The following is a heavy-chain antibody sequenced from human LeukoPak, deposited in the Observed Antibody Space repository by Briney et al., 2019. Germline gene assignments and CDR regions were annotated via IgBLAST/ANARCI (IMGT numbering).Heavy chain of an antibody. Sequence: GGSLRLSCAASGFTFSSSWMTWVRQAPGRGLEWVANIKKDGSDKNYVDSVKGRFTISRDNAKNSLFLQMNSLRAEDTAVYYCAREGSRGTVTENWFDPWGQGTLVTVSS. V-gene: IGHV3-7*01. CDR1: GFTFSSSW. CDR3: AREGSRGTVTENWFDP. J-gene: IGHJ5*02. D-gene: IGHD4-11*01. CDR2: IKKDGSDK.